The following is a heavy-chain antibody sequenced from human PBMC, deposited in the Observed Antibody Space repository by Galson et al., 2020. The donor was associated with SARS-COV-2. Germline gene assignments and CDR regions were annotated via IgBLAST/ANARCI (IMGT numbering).Heavy chain of an antibody. CDR1: GFTFSSYS. D-gene: IGHD6-6*01. CDR2: ISSSSSYI. J-gene: IGHJ5*02. CDR3: ARDQEGSSSGFDP. Sequence: TGGSLRLSCAASGFTFSSYSMNWVRQAPGKGLEWVSSISSSSSYIYYADSVKGRFTISRDNAKNSLYLQMNSLRAEDTAVYYCARDQEGSSSGFDPWGQGTLVTVSS. V-gene: IGHV3-21*01.